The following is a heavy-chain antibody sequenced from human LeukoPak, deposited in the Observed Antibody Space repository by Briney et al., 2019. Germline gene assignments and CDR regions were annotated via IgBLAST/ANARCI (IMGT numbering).Heavy chain of an antibody. CDR1: GYTFTSYG. J-gene: IGHJ4*02. Sequence: ASVKVSCKASGYTFTSYGISWVRQAPGQGLEWMGWISAYNGSTNYAQKLQGRVTMTTDTSTSTAYMELSSLRSEDTAVYYCATARTGTTNDYWGQGTLVTVSS. CDR3: ATARTGTTNDY. D-gene: IGHD1-1*01. V-gene: IGHV1-18*01. CDR2: ISAYNGST.